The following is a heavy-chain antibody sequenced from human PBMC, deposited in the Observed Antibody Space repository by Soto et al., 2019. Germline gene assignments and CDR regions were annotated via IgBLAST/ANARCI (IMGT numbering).Heavy chain of an antibody. CDR3: ASGDSKLEPKENDY. V-gene: IGHV3-30-3*01. Sequence: GGSLRLSCAASGFTFSSYAMHWVRQAPGKGLEWVAVISYDGSNKYYADSVKGRFTISRDNSKNTLYLQMNSLRAEDTAVYYCASGDSKLEPKENDYWGQGTLVTVSS. CDR1: GFTFSSYA. D-gene: IGHD5-18*01. J-gene: IGHJ4*02. CDR2: ISYDGSNK.